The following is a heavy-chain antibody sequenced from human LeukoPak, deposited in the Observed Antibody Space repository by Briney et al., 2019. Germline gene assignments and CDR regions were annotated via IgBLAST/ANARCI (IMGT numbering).Heavy chain of an antibody. J-gene: IGHJ5*02. CDR3: ARPGWDYDSSGHTLSS. V-gene: IGHV3-7*01. Sequence: PGGSLRLSCAASGFTFSSYWMSWVRQAPGKGLEGVANIKQDGSEKYYVDSVKGRFTISRDNAKNSLYLQMNSLRAEDTAVYYCARPGWDYDSSGHTLSSWGQGTLVTVSS. CDR1: GFTFSSYW. D-gene: IGHD3-22*01. CDR2: IKQDGSEK.